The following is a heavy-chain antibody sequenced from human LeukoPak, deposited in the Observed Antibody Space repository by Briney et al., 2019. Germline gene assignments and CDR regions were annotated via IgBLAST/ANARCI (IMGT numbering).Heavy chain of an antibody. D-gene: IGHD1-7*01. CDR2: IYTSGST. Sequence: SETLSLTCTVSGGSISSYYWSWIRQPAGKGLEWIGRIYTSGSTSYNPSLKSRATTSVDTSKNQFSLKLSSVTAADTAVYYCARAARLTGTTSYYYGMDVWGQGTTVTVSS. CDR1: GGSISSYY. CDR3: ARAARLTGTTSYYYGMDV. J-gene: IGHJ6*02. V-gene: IGHV4-4*07.